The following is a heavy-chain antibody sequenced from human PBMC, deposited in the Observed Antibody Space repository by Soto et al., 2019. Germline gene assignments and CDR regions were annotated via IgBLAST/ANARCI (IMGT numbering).Heavy chain of an antibody. CDR2: ISGSGGST. CDR1: GFTFSSYA. CDR3: AKATQDYYDSSGYYVAGAFDI. D-gene: IGHD3-22*01. V-gene: IGHV3-23*01. J-gene: IGHJ3*02. Sequence: GGSLRLSCAASGFTFSSYAMSWVRQAPGKGLEWVSAISGSGGSTYYADSVKGRFTISRDNSKNTLYLQMNSLRAEDTAVYYCAKATQDYYDSSGYYVAGAFDIWGQGTMVTVS.